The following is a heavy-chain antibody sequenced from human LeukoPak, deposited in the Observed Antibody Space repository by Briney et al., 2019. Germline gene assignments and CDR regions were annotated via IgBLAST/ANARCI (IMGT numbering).Heavy chain of an antibody. CDR2: IKRDGSEK. V-gene: IGHV3-7*01. CDR1: GFTFSNYW. Sequence: PGGSLRLSCAASGFTFSNYWMTWVRQAPGKGPEWVANIKRDGSEKYYVDSVKGRFTISRDNAKNSLSLQMNSLRAEDTAVYYCARDDEAWYFDLWGRGTLVTVSS. CDR3: ARDDEAWYFDL. J-gene: IGHJ2*01.